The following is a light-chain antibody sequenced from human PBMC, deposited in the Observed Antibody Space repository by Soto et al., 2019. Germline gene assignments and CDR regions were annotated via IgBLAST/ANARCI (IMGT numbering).Light chain of an antibody. CDR1: QSVSSN. J-gene: IGKJ2*01. CDR2: DAS. V-gene: IGKV3-15*01. Sequence: EIVMTQSPATLSVSPGERATLSCRASQSVSSNLAWYQQKPGQAPRLLIYDASTRAAAIPARFSGSGSGTEFTLTISSLQSEDFAVYYCQQYNNWPPYTFGQGTKLVIK. CDR3: QQYNNWPPYT.